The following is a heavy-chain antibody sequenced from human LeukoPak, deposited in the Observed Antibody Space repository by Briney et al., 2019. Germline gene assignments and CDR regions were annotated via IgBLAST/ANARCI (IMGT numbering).Heavy chain of an antibody. D-gene: IGHD2-2*01. CDR2: IYYSGST. J-gene: IGHJ6*04. CDR1: GGSVSSGSYY. V-gene: IGHV4-61*01. Sequence: SETLSLTCTVFGGSVSSGSYYWSWIRQHPGKGLEWIGYIYYSGSTNYNPPLKSRVTISVDTSNNQFSLKMSSVTAADTAVYYCARDPVVVVPAARVGYYYGMDVWGKGTTVTVSS. CDR3: ARDPVVVVPAARVGYYYGMDV.